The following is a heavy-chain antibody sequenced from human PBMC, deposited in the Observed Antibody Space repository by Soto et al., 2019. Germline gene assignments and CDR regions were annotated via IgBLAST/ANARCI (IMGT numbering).Heavy chain of an antibody. CDR3: ARARVGTTFYAFDM. J-gene: IGHJ3*02. D-gene: IGHD1-26*01. CDR1: GGSISSYY. Sequence: SETLSLTCTVSGGSISSYYWSWIRQPPGKGLEWIGYIYYSGSTNYNPSLKSRVTISVDTSKNQFSLKLSSVTAADTAVYYCARARVGTTFYAFDMWGQGTMVTVSS. V-gene: IGHV4-59*01. CDR2: IYYSGST.